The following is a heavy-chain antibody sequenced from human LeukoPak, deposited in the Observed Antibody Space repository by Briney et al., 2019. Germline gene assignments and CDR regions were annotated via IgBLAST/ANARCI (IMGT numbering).Heavy chain of an antibody. D-gene: IGHD6-13*01. CDR2: IWYDGSNK. CDR3: ASDGIAVDRGIGYFDY. Sequence: PGGSLRLSYAASGFTFRSYGMHWVRQAPGKGLEWVAVIWYDGSNKYYADSVKGRFTISRDNSENTLYLQMNSLRAEDTALYYCASDGIAVDRGIGYFDYWGQGTLVTVSS. J-gene: IGHJ4*02. CDR1: GFTFRSYG. V-gene: IGHV3-33*01.